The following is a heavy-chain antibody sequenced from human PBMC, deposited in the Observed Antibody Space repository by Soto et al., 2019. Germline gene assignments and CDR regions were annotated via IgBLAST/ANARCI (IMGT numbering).Heavy chain of an antibody. CDR1: GGTFSSYA. J-gene: IGHJ4*02. CDR3: SRAAFYESRGYYFDY. V-gene: IGHV1-69*13. CDR2: IIPIFFTA. Sequence: SVKVSCKASGGTFSSYAISLVRQAPVQVLELIVGIIPIFFTANYSQKFQGRFTSTSYESTITAYIELISLRSEDTSVYYCSRAAFYESRGYYFDYWGQGTMVTVSS. D-gene: IGHD3-22*01.